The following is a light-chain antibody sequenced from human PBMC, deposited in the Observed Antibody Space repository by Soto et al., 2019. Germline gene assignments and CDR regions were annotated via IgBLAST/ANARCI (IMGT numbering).Light chain of an antibody. J-gene: IGLJ2*01. CDR1: SSDIGGYNY. CDR3: SSYAGSNMGV. CDR2: EVN. Sequence: QSALTQPPSASGSPGQSVAISCTGTSSDIGGYNYVSWYQIHPGKAPKLMIYEVNKRPSGVPDRFSGSKSGNTASLNVSGLQAEDEADYYCSSYAGSNMGVFGGGTKLTVL. V-gene: IGLV2-8*01.